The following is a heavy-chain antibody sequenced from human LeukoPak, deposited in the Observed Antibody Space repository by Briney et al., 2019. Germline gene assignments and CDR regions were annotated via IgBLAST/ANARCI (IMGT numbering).Heavy chain of an antibody. CDR2: IIPIFGTA. Sequence: SVKVSCKASGGTFSSYAISWVRQAPGQGLECMGGIIPIFGTANYAQKFQGRVTITTDESTSTAYMELSSLRSEDTAVYYCARERTYYYDSSGLSAFDIWGQGTMVTVSS. CDR3: ARERTYYYDSSGLSAFDI. D-gene: IGHD3-22*01. J-gene: IGHJ3*02. V-gene: IGHV1-69*05. CDR1: GGTFSSYA.